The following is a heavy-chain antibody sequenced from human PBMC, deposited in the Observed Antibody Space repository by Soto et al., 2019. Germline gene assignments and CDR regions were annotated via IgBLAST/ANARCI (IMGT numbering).Heavy chain of an antibody. CDR2: IIPIFGTA. CDR1: GGTFSSYA. D-gene: IGHD6-13*01. J-gene: IGHJ6*03. V-gene: IGHV1-69*13. CDR3: ARGESSPYYYYYYMDV. Sequence: SVKVSCKASGGTFSSYAISWVRQAPGQGLEWMGGIIPIFGTANYAQKFQGRVTITADESKNQFSLKLSSVTAADTAVYYCARGESSPYYYYYYMDVWGKGTTVTVSS.